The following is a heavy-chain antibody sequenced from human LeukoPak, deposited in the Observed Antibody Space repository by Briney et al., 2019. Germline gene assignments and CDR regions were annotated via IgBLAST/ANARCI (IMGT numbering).Heavy chain of an antibody. CDR3: ARDRGGYSSSWYDY. J-gene: IGHJ4*02. V-gene: IGHV4-59*01. Sequence: PSETLSLTCTVSGGSTSSYYWSWIRQPPGKGLEWIGYIYYSGSTNYNPSLKSRVTISVDTSKNQFSLKLSSVTAADTAVYYCARDRGGYSSSWYDYWGQGTLVTVSS. CDR2: IYYSGST. CDR1: GGSTSSYY. D-gene: IGHD6-13*01.